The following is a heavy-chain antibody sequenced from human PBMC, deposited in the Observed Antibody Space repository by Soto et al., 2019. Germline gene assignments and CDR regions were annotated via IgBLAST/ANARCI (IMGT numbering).Heavy chain of an antibody. CDR2: INHSGST. D-gene: IGHD3-3*01. CDR3: ARMGSGYYNYYYGMDV. CDR1: GGSFSGYY. Sequence: SETLSLTCAVYGGSFSGYYWSWIRQPPGKGLEWIGEINHSGSTNYNPSLKSRVTISVDTSKNQFSLKLSSVTAADTAVYYCARMGSGYYNYYYGMDVWGQGTTVTV. V-gene: IGHV4-34*01. J-gene: IGHJ6*02.